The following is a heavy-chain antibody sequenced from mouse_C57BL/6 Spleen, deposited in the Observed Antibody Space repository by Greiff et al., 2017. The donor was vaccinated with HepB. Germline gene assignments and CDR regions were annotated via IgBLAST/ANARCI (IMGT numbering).Heavy chain of an antibody. CDR3: VNSNYPPYYAMDY. D-gene: IGHD2-5*01. Sequence: VQLQQSGAELVKPGASVKLSCKASGYTFTSYWMHWVKQRPGRGLEWIGRIDPNSGGTKYNEKFKSKATLTVDKPSSTAYMQISSLTSEDSAVYYCVNSNYPPYYAMDYWGQGTSVTVSS. J-gene: IGHJ4*01. V-gene: IGHV1-72*01. CDR2: IDPNSGGT. CDR1: GYTFTSYW.